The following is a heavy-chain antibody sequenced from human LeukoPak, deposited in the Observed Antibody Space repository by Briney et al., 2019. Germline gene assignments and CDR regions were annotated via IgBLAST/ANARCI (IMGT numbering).Heavy chain of an antibody. Sequence: SETLSLTCTVSGGSISSSSYYWSWIRQPPGKGLEWIGEINHSGSTNYNPSLKSRVTISVDTSKNQFSLKLSSVTAADTAVYYCARGKYSYGYLGYYYYGMDVWGQGTTVTVSS. D-gene: IGHD5-18*01. V-gene: IGHV4-39*07. CDR2: INHSGST. J-gene: IGHJ6*02. CDR3: ARGKYSYGYLGYYYYGMDV. CDR1: GGSISSSSYY.